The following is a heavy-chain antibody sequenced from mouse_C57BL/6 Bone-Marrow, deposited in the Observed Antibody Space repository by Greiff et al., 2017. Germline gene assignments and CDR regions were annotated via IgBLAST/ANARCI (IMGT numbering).Heavy chain of an antibody. CDR3: ARDDYGSIFYWYFDV. Sequence: EVQGVESGGGLVKPGGSLKLSCAASGFTFSSYAMSWVRQTPEKRLEWVATISDGGSYTYYPDNVKGRFTISRDNAKNNLYLQMIHLKSADTAMYYCARDDYGSIFYWYFDVGGTGTTVTVSS. J-gene: IGHJ1*03. CDR1: GFTFSSYA. CDR2: ISDGGSYT. D-gene: IGHD1-1*01. V-gene: IGHV5-4*01.